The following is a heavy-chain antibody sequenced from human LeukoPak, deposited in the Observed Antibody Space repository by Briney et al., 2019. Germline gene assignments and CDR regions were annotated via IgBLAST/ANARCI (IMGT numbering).Heavy chain of an antibody. Sequence: PGKSLRLSCAASGFTFSSYGMHWVRQAPGKGLEWVAVIWYDGSNKYYADSVKGRFTISRDNSKNTLYLQMNSLRAEDTAVYYCARDRGKEQWLADYYYGMDVWGQGTTVTVSS. J-gene: IGHJ6*02. V-gene: IGHV3-33*01. D-gene: IGHD6-19*01. CDR3: ARDRGKEQWLADYYYGMDV. CDR1: GFTFSSYG. CDR2: IWYDGSNK.